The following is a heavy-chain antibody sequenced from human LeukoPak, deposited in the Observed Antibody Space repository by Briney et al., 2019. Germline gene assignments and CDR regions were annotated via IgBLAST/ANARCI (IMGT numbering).Heavy chain of an antibody. V-gene: IGHV3-20*04. J-gene: IGHJ5*02. CDR3: ARDRPAAYYDFWSGPFPAVNWFDP. D-gene: IGHD3-3*01. CDR1: GFTFDDYG. CDR2: INWNGGST. Sequence: PGGSLRLSCAASGFTFDDYGMSWVRQAPGKGLEWVSGINWNGGSTGYADSVKGRFTISRDNAKNSLYLQMNSLRAEDTALYYCARDRPAAYYDFWSGPFPAVNWFDPWGQGTLVTVFS.